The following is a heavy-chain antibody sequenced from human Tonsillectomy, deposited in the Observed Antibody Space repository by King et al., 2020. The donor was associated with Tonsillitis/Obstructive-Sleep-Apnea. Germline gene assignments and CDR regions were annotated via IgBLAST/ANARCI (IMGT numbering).Heavy chain of an antibody. CDR3: TRRPGFXTSSGAFDI. Sequence: TLKESGPTLVKPTQTLTLTCTFSGFSLSTSGVGVGWIRQPPGKALEWLALIYWDDDKRYSPSLKSRLTITKETSKNQXVFTIPTMDPVHTATYYCTRRPGFXTSSGAFDIWGXXXXVXXXX. CDR2: IYWDDDK. CDR1: GFSLSTSGVG. V-gene: IGHV2-5*02. D-gene: IGHD3-3*01. J-gene: IGHJ3*02.